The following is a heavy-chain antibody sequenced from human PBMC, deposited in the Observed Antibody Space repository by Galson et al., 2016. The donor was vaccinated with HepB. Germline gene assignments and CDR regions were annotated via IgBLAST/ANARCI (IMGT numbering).Heavy chain of an antibody. J-gene: IGHJ4*02. V-gene: IGHV3-7*01. D-gene: IGHD2/OR15-2a*01. CDR1: GLSFSNFW. CDR2: IKPDGSEK. Sequence: SLRLSCAASGLSFSNFWMSWVRQAPGKGLAWEANIKPDGSEKDYVDSVKGRFTISRDNVKNSLYLQMNSLRAEDTAVYFCAGERRGNSGFYYFDYWDQGTLVTVSS. CDR3: AGERRGNSGFYYFDY.